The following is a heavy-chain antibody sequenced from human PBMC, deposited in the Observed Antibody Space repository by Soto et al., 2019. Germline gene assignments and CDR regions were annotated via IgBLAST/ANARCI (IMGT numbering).Heavy chain of an antibody. CDR3: AYESNWDEYYYYYGMDV. CDR2: ISGSGGST. CDR1: GFTFSSYE. J-gene: IGHJ6*02. V-gene: IGHV3-23*01. Sequence: GGSLRLSCAASGFTFSSYEMNWVRQAPGKGLEWVSAISGSGGSTYYADSVKGRFTISRDNSKNTLYLQMNSLRAEDTAVYYCAYESNWDEYYYYYGMDVWGQGTTVTVSS. D-gene: IGHD1-1*01.